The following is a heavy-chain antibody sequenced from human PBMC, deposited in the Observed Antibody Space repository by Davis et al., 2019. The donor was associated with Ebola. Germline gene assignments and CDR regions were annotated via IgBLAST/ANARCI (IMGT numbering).Heavy chain of an antibody. CDR1: GFTFGDYA. CDR3: TRGALILWFGESNNWFDP. J-gene: IGHJ5*02. D-gene: IGHD3-10*01. CDR2: IRSKAYGGTT. V-gene: IGHV3-49*03. Sequence: GGSLRLSCTASGFTFGDYAMSWFRQAPGKGLEWVGFIRSKAYGGTTEYAASVKGRFTISRDDSKSIAYLQMNSLKTEDTAVYYCTRGALILWFGESNNWFDPWGQGTLVTVSS.